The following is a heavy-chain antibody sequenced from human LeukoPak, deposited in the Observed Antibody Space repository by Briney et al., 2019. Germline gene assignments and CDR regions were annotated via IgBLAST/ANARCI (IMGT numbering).Heavy chain of an antibody. D-gene: IGHD3-10*01. J-gene: IGHJ4*02. V-gene: IGHV1-18*01. CDR1: GYTFTSYG. CDR3: ARFSLGKDDEFLWFGENCDY. Sequence: ASVKVSCKASGYTFTSYGISWVRQAPGQGLEWMGWISAYNGNTNYAQKLQGRVTMTTDTSTSTAYMELRSLRSDDTAVYYCARFSLGKDDEFLWFGENCDYWGQGTLVTVSS. CDR2: ISAYNGNT.